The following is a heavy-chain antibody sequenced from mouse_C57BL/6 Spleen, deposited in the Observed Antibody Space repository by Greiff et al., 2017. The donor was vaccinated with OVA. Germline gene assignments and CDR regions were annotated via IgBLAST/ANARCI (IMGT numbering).Heavy chain of an antibody. CDR2: ISYDGSN. D-gene: IGHD1-1*01. CDR3: ARGPGSFYAMDY. Sequence: ESGPGLVKPSQSLSLTCSVTGYSITSGYYWNWIRQFPGNKLEWMGYISYDGSNNYNPSLKNRISITRDTSKNQFFLKLNSVTTEDTATCDCARGPGSFYAMDYWGQGTSVTVSS. CDR1: GYSITSGYY. V-gene: IGHV3-6*01. J-gene: IGHJ4*01.